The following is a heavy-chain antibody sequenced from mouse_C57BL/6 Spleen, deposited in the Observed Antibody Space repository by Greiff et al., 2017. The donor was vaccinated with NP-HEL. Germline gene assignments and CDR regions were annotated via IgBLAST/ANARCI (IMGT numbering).Heavy chain of an antibody. CDR3: ARGQYGSSYFDY. CDR1: GYAFSSYW. J-gene: IGHJ2*01. D-gene: IGHD1-1*01. CDR2: IYPGDGDT. V-gene: IGHV1-80*01. Sequence: VQLQQSGAELVKPGASVKISCKASGYAFSSYWMNWVKQRPGKGLEWIGQIYPGDGDTNYNGKFKGKATLTADKSSSTAYMQLSSLTSEDSVVYFCARGQYGSSYFDYWGQGTTLTVSS.